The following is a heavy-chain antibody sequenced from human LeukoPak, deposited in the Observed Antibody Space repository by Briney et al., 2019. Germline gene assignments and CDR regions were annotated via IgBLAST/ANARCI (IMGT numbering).Heavy chain of an antibody. J-gene: IGHJ2*01. CDR3: AAIVVPAAPYWYCDL. D-gene: IGHD2-2*01. CDR1: GGSISSSSYY. CDR2: IYYSGST. Sequence: SETLSLTCTVSGGSISSSSYYWGWIRQPPGKGLEWIGSIYYSGSTYYNPSLKSRVTISVDTSKNQFSLKLSSVTAADTAVYYCAAIVVPAAPYWYCDLWGRGTLVTVSS. V-gene: IGHV4-39*01.